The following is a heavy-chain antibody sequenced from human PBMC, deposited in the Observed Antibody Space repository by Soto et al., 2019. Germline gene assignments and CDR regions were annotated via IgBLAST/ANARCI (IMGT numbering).Heavy chain of an antibody. Sequence: SVKVSCKASGFTFTSSAVQWVRQARGQRLEWIGWIVVGSGNTNYAQKFQERVTITRDMSTSTAYMELSSLRSEDTAVYYCAAGTGGTYYDFWSGQPDYYYGMDVWGQGTTVTVSS. D-gene: IGHD3-3*01. CDR2: IVVGSGNT. CDR1: GFTFTSSA. V-gene: IGHV1-58*01. J-gene: IGHJ6*02. CDR3: AAGTGGTYYDFWSGQPDYYYGMDV.